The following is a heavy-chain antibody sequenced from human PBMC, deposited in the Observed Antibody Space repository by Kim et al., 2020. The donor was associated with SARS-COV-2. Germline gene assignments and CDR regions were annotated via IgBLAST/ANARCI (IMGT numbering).Heavy chain of an antibody. CDR1: GGSISSGSYY. CDR2: IYTSGST. J-gene: IGHJ4*02. CDR3: ASPNLDY. V-gene: IGHV4-61*02. Sequence: SETLSLTYSVSGGSISSGSYYWSWIRQPAGKGLEWIGRIYTSGSTNYNPSLKSRVTISVDTSKNQFSLKLSSVTAADTAVYYCASPNLDYWGQGTLVTVSS.